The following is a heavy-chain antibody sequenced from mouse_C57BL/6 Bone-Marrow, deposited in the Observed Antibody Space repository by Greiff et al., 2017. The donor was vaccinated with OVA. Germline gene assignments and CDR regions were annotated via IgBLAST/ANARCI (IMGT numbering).Heavy chain of an antibody. Sequence: QVQLQQPGAELVKPGASVKLSCKASGYTFTSYWMHWVKQRPGQGLEWIGMIHPNSGSTNYNEKFKSKATLTVDKSSSTAYMQLSSLTSEDAAVYYCARLNPSWFAYWGQGTLVTVSA. CDR2: IHPNSGST. J-gene: IGHJ3*01. CDR1: GYTFTSYW. CDR3: ARLNPSWFAY. V-gene: IGHV1-64*01.